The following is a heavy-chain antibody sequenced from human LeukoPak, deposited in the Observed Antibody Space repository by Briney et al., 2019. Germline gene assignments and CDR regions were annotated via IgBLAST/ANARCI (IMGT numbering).Heavy chain of an antibody. CDR3: ARRLTQYDCFDP. D-gene: IGHD2-2*01. Sequence: SQTLSLTCAISGDSVSSNSAAWNWIRQSPSRGLEWLGRTYYRSTWYNDYAVSVRGRIAVNPDTSKNQFSLHLNSVTPEDTAVYYCARRLTQYDCFDPWGQGILVTVSS. CDR2: TYYRSTWYN. J-gene: IGHJ5*02. V-gene: IGHV6-1*01. CDR1: GDSVSSNSAA.